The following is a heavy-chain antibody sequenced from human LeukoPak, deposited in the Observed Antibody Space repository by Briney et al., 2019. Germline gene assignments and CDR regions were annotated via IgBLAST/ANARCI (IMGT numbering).Heavy chain of an antibody. J-gene: IGHJ4*02. CDR1: GFTFSSAW. CDR3: CTPSGFPTLSPSFGS. D-gene: IGHD3-10*01. V-gene: IGHV3-15*01. Sequence: GGSLRLSCKASGFTFSSAWMTWVRQAPGKGLEWVGRIKSEADGGASEYAAPIKGRFIISIDDSNNTLYLQMNSLKNEDTAVYYCCTPSGFPTLSPSFGSWGQGTLVTVSS. CDR2: IKSEADGGAS.